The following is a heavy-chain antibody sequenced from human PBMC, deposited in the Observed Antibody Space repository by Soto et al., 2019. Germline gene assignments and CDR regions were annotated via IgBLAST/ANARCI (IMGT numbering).Heavy chain of an antibody. Sequence: QVKLQESGPGLVRPSETLSLTCTVSGGLIGSNDWWGWVRQPPGKGLEWIGEVYHSGSTIYNPYLKSRITISVDKSNNQFSLKLNSVTAADTAVYYCARDRQYQLILGGFDPWGQGTLVTVSS. CDR3: ARDRQYQLILGGFDP. D-gene: IGHD2-2*01. V-gene: IGHV4-4*02. CDR2: VYHSGST. CDR1: GGLIGSNDW. J-gene: IGHJ5*02.